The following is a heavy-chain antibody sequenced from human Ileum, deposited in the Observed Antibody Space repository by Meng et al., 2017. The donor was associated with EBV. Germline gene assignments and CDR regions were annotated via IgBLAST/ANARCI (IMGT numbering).Heavy chain of an antibody. CDR3: ARGQKGYFDL. V-gene: IGHV4-30-4*01. CDR1: GGSLSSSNYY. J-gene: IGHJ2*01. Sequence: QVQLGAIGPGLGKPSQTLSLTCTVSGGSLSSSNYYWSWIRQPPGKGLEWSGHIYNSGRTYYNPSLKSRITISVDTSKNQFSLKLSSVTAADTAVYYCARGQKGYFDLWGRGTLVTVSS. CDR2: IYNSGRT.